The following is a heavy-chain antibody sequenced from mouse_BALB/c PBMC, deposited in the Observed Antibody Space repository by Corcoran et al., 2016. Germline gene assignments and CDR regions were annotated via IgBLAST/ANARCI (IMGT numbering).Heavy chain of an antibody. CDR1: GFNIKDYY. CDR2: IDPENGNT. Sequence: EVQLQQSGAELVRPGALVKLSCKASGFNIKDYYMHWVKQRPEQGLDWIGWIDPENGNTIYDPKFQGKASITADTSSNTAYLQLSSLTSEDTAVYYCVSSYRGAMDYWGQGTSVTVSS. V-gene: IGHV14-1*02. J-gene: IGHJ4*01. CDR3: VSSYRGAMDY. D-gene: IGHD2-10*01.